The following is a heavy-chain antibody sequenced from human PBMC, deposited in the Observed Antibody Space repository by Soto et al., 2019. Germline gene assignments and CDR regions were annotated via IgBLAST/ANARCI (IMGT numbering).Heavy chain of an antibody. Sequence: QVQLQESGPRLVEASQTLSLTCTVSNASITSSGYYWSWVRQPPGKRLEWIGYIYHSGSTFYSPSLRSRLTMSVDTSKTQFSLTLRSVTAADTAVYHCARMSGTYYVPDYWGQGTLVNVSS. D-gene: IGHD1-26*01. CDR1: NASITSSGYY. V-gene: IGHV4-31*03. J-gene: IGHJ4*02. CDR2: IYHSGST. CDR3: ARMSGTYYVPDY.